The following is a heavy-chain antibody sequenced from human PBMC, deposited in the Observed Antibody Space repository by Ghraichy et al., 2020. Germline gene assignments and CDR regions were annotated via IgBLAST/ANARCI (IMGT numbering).Heavy chain of an antibody. CDR1: GFTFSSYS. D-gene: IGHD4-11*01. CDR2: ISSSSSTK. J-gene: IGHJ6*02. CDR3: ARDENLVTTYYYYGMDV. Sequence: GGSLRLSCAASGFTFSSYSMNWVRQAPGKGLEWVSYISSSSSTKYYADSVKGRFTISRDNAKNSLYLQMNSLRDEDTAVYYCARDENLVTTYYYYGMDVWGQGTTVTVSS. V-gene: IGHV3-48*02.